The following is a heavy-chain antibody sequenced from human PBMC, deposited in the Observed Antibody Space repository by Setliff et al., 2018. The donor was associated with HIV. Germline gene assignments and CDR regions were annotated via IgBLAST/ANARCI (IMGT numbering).Heavy chain of an antibody. CDR1: GFTVSNNY. D-gene: IGHD3-22*01. Sequence: GSLRLSCPASGFTVSNNYMNWVRQAPGKGLEWVSLINSGGNTYYADSVKGRFTISRDSSKNTLYLQMNSLRAEDTAVFYCARAGHYGTVGFDYWGQGTLVTVSS. CDR3: ARAGHYGTVGFDY. CDR2: INSGGNT. J-gene: IGHJ4*02. V-gene: IGHV3-66*02.